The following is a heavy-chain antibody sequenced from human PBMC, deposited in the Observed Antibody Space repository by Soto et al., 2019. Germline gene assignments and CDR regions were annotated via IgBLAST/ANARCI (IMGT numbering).Heavy chain of an antibody. J-gene: IGHJ6*02. V-gene: IGHV3-23*01. Sequence: EVQLLESGGGLVQPGGSLRLSCAASGFTFSSYAMSWVRQAPGKGLEWVSAITGSGGRTYYADSVKGRITISRDNSKNTLYLQMNSLRAEDTAVYYCAAQPRFGDLSPDYYGMDVWGQGTTVTVSS. CDR3: AAQPRFGDLSPDYYGMDV. CDR1: GFTFSSYA. D-gene: IGHD3-10*01. CDR2: ITGSGGRT.